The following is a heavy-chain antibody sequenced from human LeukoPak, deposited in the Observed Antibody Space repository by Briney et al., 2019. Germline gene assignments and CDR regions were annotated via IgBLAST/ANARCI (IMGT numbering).Heavy chain of an antibody. CDR3: AKDNCSSTSCYTYDY. J-gene: IGHJ4*02. D-gene: IGHD2-2*02. CDR1: GFTFSSYG. CDR2: IRYDGSNK. V-gene: IGHV3-30*02. Sequence: PGGSLRLSCAASGFTFSSYGMHWVRQAPGKGLEWVAFIRYDGSNKYYADSVKGRFTISRDNSKNTLYLQMNSLRAEDTAVYYCAKDNCSSTSCYTYDYWGQGTLVTVSS.